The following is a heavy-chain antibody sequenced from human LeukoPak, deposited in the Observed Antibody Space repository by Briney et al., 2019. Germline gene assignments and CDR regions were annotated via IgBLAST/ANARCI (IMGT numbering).Heavy chain of an antibody. CDR3: AKDPFGYSNYYFGY. D-gene: IGHD4-4*01. CDR1: GFTFDDYA. V-gene: IGHV3-9*01. J-gene: IGHJ4*02. Sequence: GGSLRLSCAASGFTFDDYAMHWVRQAPGKGLEWVSGISWNSGNIDYADSVKGRFTISRDNAKNSLYLQMNSLRAEDTALYYCAKDPFGYSNYYFGYWGQGTLVTVSS. CDR2: ISWNSGNI.